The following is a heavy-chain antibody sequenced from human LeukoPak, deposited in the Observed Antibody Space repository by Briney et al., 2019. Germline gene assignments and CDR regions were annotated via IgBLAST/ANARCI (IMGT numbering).Heavy chain of an antibody. CDR2: IYHSGST. CDR1: GGSISSGGYY. D-gene: IGHD6-19*01. CDR3: ARLGVGSGWYRRFDP. J-gene: IGHJ5*02. Sequence: PSQTLSLTCTVSGGSISSGGYYWSWIRQPPGKGLEWIGYIYHSGSTYYNPSLKSRVTISVDRSKNQFPLKLSSVTAADTAVYYCARLGVGSGWYRRFDPWGQGTLVTVSS. V-gene: IGHV4-30-2*01.